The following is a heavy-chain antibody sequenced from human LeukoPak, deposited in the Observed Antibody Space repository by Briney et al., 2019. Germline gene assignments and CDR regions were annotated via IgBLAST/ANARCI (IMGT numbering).Heavy chain of an antibody. J-gene: IGHJ6*02. CDR2: IRYDGSNK. CDR3: AKGGNYYYYYGMDV. Sequence: GGSLRLSCAASRFTFSSYGMHWVRQAPGKGLEWVAFIRYDGSNKYYADSVKGRFTISRDNSKNTLYLQMNSLRAEDTAVYYCAKGGNYYYYYGMDVWGQGTTVTVSS. D-gene: IGHD1-26*01. V-gene: IGHV3-30*02. CDR1: RFTFSSYG.